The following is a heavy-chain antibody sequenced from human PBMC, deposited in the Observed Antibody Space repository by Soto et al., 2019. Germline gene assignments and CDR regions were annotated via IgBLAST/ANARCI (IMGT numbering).Heavy chain of an antibody. D-gene: IGHD6-6*01. CDR2: IYYSGST. CDR1: GGSISSGDYY. V-gene: IGHV4-30-4*01. CDR3: ARERPDGARLDP. J-gene: IGHJ5*02. Sequence: SETLSLTCTVSGGSISSGDYYWSWIRQPPGKGLEWIGYIYYSGSTYYSPSLKSRVTISVDTSKNQFSLKLSSVTAADTAVYYCARERPDGARLDPWGQGTLVTVS.